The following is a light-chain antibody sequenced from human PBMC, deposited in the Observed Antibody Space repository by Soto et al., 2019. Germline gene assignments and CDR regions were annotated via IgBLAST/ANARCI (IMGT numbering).Light chain of an antibody. CDR3: QRSSNLPSYT. Sequence: EIVLTQSPATLSLSPGERATLSCRASQNVGSQLAWYQQKPGQAPRLLIQDASNRATGIPARFTGSGSGTDFTLTISSLEPEDSAVYYCQRSSNLPSYTFGQVTKREIK. CDR2: DAS. J-gene: IGKJ2*01. V-gene: IGKV3-11*01. CDR1: QNVGSQ.